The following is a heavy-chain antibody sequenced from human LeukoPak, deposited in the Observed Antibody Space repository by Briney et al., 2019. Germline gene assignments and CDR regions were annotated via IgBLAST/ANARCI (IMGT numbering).Heavy chain of an antibody. V-gene: IGHV4-30-4*01. J-gene: IGHJ6*02. CDR2: IYYSGST. CDR3: AREAFGELLLGYYYYYGMDV. CDR1: GGSISSGDYY. D-gene: IGHD3-10*01. Sequence: SETLSLTCTVSGGSISSGDYYWSWIRQPPGKGLEWIGYIYYSGSTYYNPSLKSRVTISVDTSKNQFSLKLSSATAADTAVYYCAREAFGELLLGYYYYYGMDVWGQGTTVTVSS.